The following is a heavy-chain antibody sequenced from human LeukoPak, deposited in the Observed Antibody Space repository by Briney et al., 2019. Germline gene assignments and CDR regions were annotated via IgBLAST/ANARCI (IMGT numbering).Heavy chain of an antibody. Sequence: SETLSLTCTVSGGSISSSSYYWGWIRQPPGKGLEWIGSIYYSGSTYYNPSLKSRVTISVDTSKNQFSLKLSSVTAADTAVYYCARAGDVITMIENAFDIWGQGTMVTVSS. D-gene: IGHD3-22*01. J-gene: IGHJ3*02. V-gene: IGHV4-39*07. CDR3: ARAGDVITMIENAFDI. CDR2: IYYSGST. CDR1: GGSISSSSYY.